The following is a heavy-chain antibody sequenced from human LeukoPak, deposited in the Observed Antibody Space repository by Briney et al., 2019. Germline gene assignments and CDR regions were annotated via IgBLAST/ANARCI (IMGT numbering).Heavy chain of an antibody. V-gene: IGHV3-30*04. J-gene: IGHJ6*03. Sequence: GGSLRLSCAASGFTFSSYAMHWVRQAPGKGLEWVAVISYDGSNKYYADSVKGRFTISRDNSKNTLYLQMNSLRAEDTAVYYCARGLYTYYDILTGYQGAYYYYYYMDVWGKGTTVTVSS. CDR3: ARGLYTYYDILTGYQGAYYYYYYMDV. CDR1: GFTFSSYA. CDR2: ISYDGSNK. D-gene: IGHD3-9*01.